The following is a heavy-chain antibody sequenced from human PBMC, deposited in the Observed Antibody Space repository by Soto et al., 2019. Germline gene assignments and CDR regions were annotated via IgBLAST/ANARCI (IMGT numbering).Heavy chain of an antibody. V-gene: IGHV1-69*15. Sequence: VQLVQSEAEVRQPGSSVKVSCKASGGTFSNYGINWVRQAPGQGLEWMGRIIPVSGATDHAQKFQGRVTTTADESTSTAYMELSSLTSEDTAVFYCAIASVRTGTFKIWGRGTMVTVSS. J-gene: IGHJ3*02. D-gene: IGHD3-9*01. CDR2: IIPVSGAT. CDR3: AIASVRTGTFKI. CDR1: GGTFSNYG.